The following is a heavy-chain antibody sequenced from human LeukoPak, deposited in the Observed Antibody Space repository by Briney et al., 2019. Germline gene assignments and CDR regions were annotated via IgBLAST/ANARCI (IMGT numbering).Heavy chain of an antibody. Sequence: GRSLRLSCAASGLTFGTYSMHWVRQAPGKGLEWVAVISYDGSNKYYADSVKGRFTISRDNSKSTLYLQMNSLRPEDTAVYYCSRELSFGYFDYWGQGTLVTVSS. J-gene: IGHJ4*02. CDR1: GLTFGTYS. CDR2: ISYDGSNK. V-gene: IGHV3-30-3*01. CDR3: SRELSFGYFDY. D-gene: IGHD3-16*02.